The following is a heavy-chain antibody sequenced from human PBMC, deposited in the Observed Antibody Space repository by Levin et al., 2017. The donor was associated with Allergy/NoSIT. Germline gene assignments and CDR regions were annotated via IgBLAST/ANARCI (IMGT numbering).Heavy chain of an antibody. CDR3: ARDDTGSDYGMDV. CDR2: IYYSGST. CDR1: GGSISSYY. V-gene: IGHV4-59*01. Sequence: SETLSLTCTVSGGSISSYYWSWIRQPPGKGLEWIGYIYYSGSTNYNPSLKSRVTISVDTSKNQFSLKLSSVTAADTAVYYCARDDTGSDYGMDVWGQGTTVTVSS. D-gene: IGHD3-10*01. J-gene: IGHJ6*02.